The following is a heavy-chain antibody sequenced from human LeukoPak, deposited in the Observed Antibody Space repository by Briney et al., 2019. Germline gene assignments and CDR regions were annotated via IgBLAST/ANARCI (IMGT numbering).Heavy chain of an antibody. D-gene: IGHD6-19*01. CDR3: ARDTRQQWAFDY. Sequence: SETLSLTCTVSGGSISSSGYYWSWIRQHPGKGLEWIGYIYHSGSTDYTPSLKSRVTISVDTSKNQFSLKLSSVTAADTAVYYCARDTRQQWAFDYWGQGTLVTVSS. V-gene: IGHV4-31*03. J-gene: IGHJ4*02. CDR2: IYHSGST. CDR1: GGSISSSGYY.